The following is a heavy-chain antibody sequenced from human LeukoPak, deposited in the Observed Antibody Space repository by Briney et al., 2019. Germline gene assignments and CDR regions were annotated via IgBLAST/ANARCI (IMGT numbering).Heavy chain of an antibody. CDR2: IYYSGST. CDR3: AGELGSGSGGYYYFDY. V-gene: IGHV4-59*01. Sequence: SETLSLTCTVSGGFISRYYWTWIRQPPGKGLEWIGYIYYSGSTNYNPSLKSRVTISVDTSKNQFSLKLSSVTAADTAVYYCAGELGSGSGGYYYFDYWGQGTLVTVSS. CDR1: GGFISRYY. D-gene: IGHD3-10*01. J-gene: IGHJ4*02.